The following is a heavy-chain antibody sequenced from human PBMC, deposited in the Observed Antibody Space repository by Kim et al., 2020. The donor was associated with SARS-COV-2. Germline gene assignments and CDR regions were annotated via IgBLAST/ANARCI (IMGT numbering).Heavy chain of an antibody. CDR3: TTAPEKNYYDYMDV. V-gene: IGHV3-15*01. J-gene: IGHJ6*03. CDR2: IKSKTDGGTT. Sequence: GGSLRLSCAASGFTFSNAWMSWVRQAPGKGLEWVGRIKSKTDGGTTDYAAPVKGRFTISRDDSKNTLYLQMNSLKTEDTAVYYCTTAPEKNYYDYMDVWGKGTTVTVSS. CDR1: GFTFSNAW.